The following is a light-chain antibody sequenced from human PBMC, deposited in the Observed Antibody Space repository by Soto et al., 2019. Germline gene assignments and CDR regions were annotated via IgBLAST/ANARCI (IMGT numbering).Light chain of an antibody. CDR3: QQYDSAPLT. Sequence: ENVLTQSPGTLALSPGERATLSCRASQSVSSSYLAWYQQKPGQAPRILIYGATTRATGIPDRFSGSGSGTDFTLTSSRLEQEDFAGYDFQQYDSAPLTFGGGTKVEIK. J-gene: IGKJ4*01. V-gene: IGKV3-20*01. CDR2: GAT. CDR1: QSVSSSY.